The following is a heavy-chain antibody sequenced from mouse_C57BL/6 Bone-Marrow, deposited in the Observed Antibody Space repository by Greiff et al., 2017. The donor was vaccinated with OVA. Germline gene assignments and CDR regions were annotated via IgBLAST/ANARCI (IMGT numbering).Heavy chain of an antibody. CDR1: GFSFNTYA. CDR3: VSLFYYDYAMDY. J-gene: IGHJ4*01. V-gene: IGHV10-1*01. Sequence: EVKLVESGGGLVQPKGSLKLSCAASGFSFNTYAMNWVRQAPGKGLEWVARIRSKSNNYATYYADSVKDRFTISRDDSESMLYLQMNNLITEDTAMYYCVSLFYYDYAMDYWGQGTSVTVSS. D-gene: IGHD2-4*01. CDR2: IRSKSNNYAT.